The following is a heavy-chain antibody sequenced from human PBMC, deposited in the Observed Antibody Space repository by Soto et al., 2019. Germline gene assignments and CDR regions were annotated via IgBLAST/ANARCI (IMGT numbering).Heavy chain of an antibody. D-gene: IGHD5-12*01. CDR2: IYPGDSDT. Sequence: LGESLKVCCKCSGYRFPGYGIGGVRQMPGKGLEWMGIIYPGDSDTIYSPAFQGQGTTSADKSISTAYRQWSSLKASENAMYYCARLTSSGMATILHFDYWGQGTLVTVPS. J-gene: IGHJ4*02. CDR1: GYRFPGYG. V-gene: IGHV5-51*01. CDR3: ARLTSSGMATILHFDY.